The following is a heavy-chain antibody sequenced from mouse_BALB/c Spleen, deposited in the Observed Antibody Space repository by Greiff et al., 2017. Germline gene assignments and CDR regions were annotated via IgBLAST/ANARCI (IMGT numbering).Heavy chain of an antibody. D-gene: IGHD4-1*02. CDR3: ARSPTGTGYAMDY. Sequence: EVQRVESGPSLVKPSQTLSLTCSVTGDSITSGYWNWIRKFPGNKLEYMGYISYSGSTYYNPSLKSRISITRDTSKNQYYLQLNSVTTEDTATYYCARSPTGTGYAMDYWGQGTSVTVSS. CDR2: ISYSGST. V-gene: IGHV3-8*02. J-gene: IGHJ4*01. CDR1: GDSITSGY.